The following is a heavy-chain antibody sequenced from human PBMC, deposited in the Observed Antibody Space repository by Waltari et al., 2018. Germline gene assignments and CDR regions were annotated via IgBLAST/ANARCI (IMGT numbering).Heavy chain of an antibody. V-gene: IGHV3-30*18. D-gene: IGHD6-6*01. CDR1: GFTFSSYG. J-gene: IGHJ6*03. CDR3: AKAAKYSSSSPPNYYYYYMDV. Sequence: QVQLVESGGGVVQPGRSLRLSCAASGFTFSSYGMHWVRQAPGKGLGWVAVISYDGSNKYYADSVKGRFTISRDNSKNTLYLQMNSLRAEDTAVYYCAKAAKYSSSSPPNYYYYYMDVWGKGTTVTVSS. CDR2: ISYDGSNK.